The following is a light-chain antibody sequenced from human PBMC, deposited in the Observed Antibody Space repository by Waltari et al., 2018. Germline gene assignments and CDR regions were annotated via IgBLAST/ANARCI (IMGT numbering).Light chain of an antibody. CDR1: QSISSW. V-gene: IGKV1-5*03. Sequence: DIQMTQSPSTLSASVGDRVTITCRASQSISSWWVWYQQKPGKAPKLLIYKASSLESGVPSRFSGSGSGTEFTLTISSLQPDDFATYYCQQYNSYSRTFGQGTKVDIK. CDR3: QQYNSYSRT. CDR2: KAS. J-gene: IGKJ1*01.